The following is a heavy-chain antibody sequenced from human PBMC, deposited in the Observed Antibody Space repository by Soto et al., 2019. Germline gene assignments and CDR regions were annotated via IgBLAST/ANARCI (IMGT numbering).Heavy chain of an antibody. CDR1: GFTFSSYG. CDR2: ISYDGSNK. J-gene: IGHJ6*02. D-gene: IGHD2-15*01. CDR3: AKDLRCSGGSCYSRLRCYGMDV. Sequence: QVQLVESGGGVVQPGRSLRLSCAASGFTFSSYGMHWVRQAPGKGLEWVAVISYDGSNKYYADSVKGRFTISRDNSKNTLYLQMTSLRAEDTAVYYCAKDLRCSGGSCYSRLRCYGMDVWGQGTTVTVSS. V-gene: IGHV3-30*18.